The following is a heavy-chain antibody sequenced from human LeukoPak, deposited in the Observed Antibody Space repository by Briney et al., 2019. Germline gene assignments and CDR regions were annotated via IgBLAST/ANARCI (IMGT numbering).Heavy chain of an antibody. D-gene: IGHD6-13*01. V-gene: IGHV1-18*01. Sequence: ASVKVSCKASGYTFTNYGISWVRQAPGQGLEWMGWISAYNGNTNYAQKFQGRVTMTTDTSTSTAYMELRSLRSDDTAVYYCARESSSWYEVYYYGMDVWGQGTTVTVSS. CDR3: ARESSSWYEVYYYGMDV. J-gene: IGHJ6*02. CDR1: GYTFTNYG. CDR2: ISAYNGNT.